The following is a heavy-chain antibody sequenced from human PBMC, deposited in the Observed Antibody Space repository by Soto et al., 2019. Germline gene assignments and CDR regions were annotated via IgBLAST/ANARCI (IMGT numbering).Heavy chain of an antibody. CDR2: IYYSGST. D-gene: IGHD2-2*01. CDR3: ARDSVPAAISPEGFDY. V-gene: IGHV4-61*01. CDR1: GGSVSSGSYY. Sequence: SETLSLTCTVSGGSVSSGSYYWSWIRQPPGKGLEWIGYIYYSGSTNYNPSLKSRVTISVDTSKNQLSLKLSSVTAADTAVYYCARDSVPAAISPEGFDYWGQGTLVTVSS. J-gene: IGHJ4*02.